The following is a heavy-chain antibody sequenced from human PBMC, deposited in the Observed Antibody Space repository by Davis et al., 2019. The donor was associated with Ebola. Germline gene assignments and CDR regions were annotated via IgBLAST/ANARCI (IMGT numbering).Heavy chain of an antibody. D-gene: IGHD3-16*01. CDR1: GGSISSSNW. CDR2: IYYSGST. Sequence: PSETLSLTCAVSGGSISSSNWWSWVRQPPGKGLEWIGYIYYSGSTNYNPSLKSRVTISVDTSKNQFSLKLSSVTAAGTAVYYCARDDMITFGGVWSGEIGHFDLWGRGTLVTVSS. CDR3: ARDDMITFGGVWSGEIGHFDL. V-gene: IGHV4-4*02. J-gene: IGHJ2*01.